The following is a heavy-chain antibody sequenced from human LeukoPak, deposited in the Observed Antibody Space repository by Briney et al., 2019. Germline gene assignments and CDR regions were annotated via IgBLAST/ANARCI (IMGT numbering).Heavy chain of an antibody. CDR1: GFIFSSYA. J-gene: IGHJ4*02. V-gene: IGHV3-23*01. Sequence: AGGSLRLSCAASGFIFSSYAMSWVRQAPGKGLEWVSAISGSGGSTYYADSVKGRFTISRDNSKNTLYLQMNSLRAEDTAEYYCAKDDIVATSSDYWGQGTLVTVSS. D-gene: IGHD5-12*01. CDR2: ISGSGGST. CDR3: AKDDIVATSSDY.